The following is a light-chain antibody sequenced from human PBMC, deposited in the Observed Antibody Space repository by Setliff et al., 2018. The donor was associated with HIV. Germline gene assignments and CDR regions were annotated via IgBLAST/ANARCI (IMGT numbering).Light chain of an antibody. CDR1: SSDVGGYSY. Sequence: QSALTQPASVSGSPGQSITTSCTGTSSDVGGYSYVSWYQQHPGKAPKLIIYEVRNRPSGVSNRFSGSKSGNTASLTISGLQAEDEGDYYCSSYAITNTLPFGTGTKVTVL. J-gene: IGLJ1*01. CDR2: EVR. V-gene: IGLV2-14*01. CDR3: SSYAITNTLP.